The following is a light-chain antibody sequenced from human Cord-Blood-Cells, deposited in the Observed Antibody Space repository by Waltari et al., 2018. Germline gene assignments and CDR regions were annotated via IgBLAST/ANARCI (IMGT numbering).Light chain of an antibody. Sequence: SYEMTQPPSVSVSPGQTARITCSVDALPKKNAYWYHQKSGQAPVLVIYEDSKRPSGIPERFSGSSSGTMATLTISGAQVEDEADYYCYSTDSSGNHRVFGGGTKLTVL. CDR3: YSTDSSGNHRV. J-gene: IGLJ2*01. CDR2: EDS. V-gene: IGLV3-10*01. CDR1: ALPKKN.